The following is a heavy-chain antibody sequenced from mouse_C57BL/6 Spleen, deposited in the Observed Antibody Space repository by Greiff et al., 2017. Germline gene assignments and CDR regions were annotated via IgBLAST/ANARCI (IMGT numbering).Heavy chain of an antibody. CDR2: IHPNSGST. CDR1: GYTFTSYW. D-gene: IGHD2-4*01. J-gene: IGHJ2*01. CDR3: ARGNGYDYDERGYFDY. V-gene: IGHV1-64*01. Sequence: QVQLQQPGAELVKPGASVKLSCKASGYTFTSYWMHWVKQRPGQGLEWIGMIHPNSGSTNYNEKFKSKATLTVDTSSSTAYMQLSSLTSEDSAVYYCARGNGYDYDERGYFDYWGQGTTLTVSS.